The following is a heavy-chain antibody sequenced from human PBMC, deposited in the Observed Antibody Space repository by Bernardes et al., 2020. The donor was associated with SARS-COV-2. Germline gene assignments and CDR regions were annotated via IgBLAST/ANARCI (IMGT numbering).Heavy chain of an antibody. V-gene: IGHV1-24*01. CDR3: ATGPLVDPTWGGWFDP. CDR1: GYTLTELS. Sequence: AAVKVSCKVSGYTLTELSMHWVRQAPGKGLEWMGGFDPEDGETIYAQKFQGRVTMTEDTSTDTAYMELSSLRSEDTAVYYCATGPLVDPTWGGWFDPWGQGTLVTVSS. CDR2: FDPEDGET. J-gene: IGHJ5*02. D-gene: IGHD3-16*01.